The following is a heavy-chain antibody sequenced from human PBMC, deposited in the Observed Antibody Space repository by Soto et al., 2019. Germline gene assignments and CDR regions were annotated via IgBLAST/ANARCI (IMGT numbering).Heavy chain of an antibody. CDR3: AREAIAVPGTRGGYDF. CDR1: GYMYTSNG. D-gene: IGHD6-19*01. CDR2: MSAYNGNT. Sequence: QVQLVQSGAEVKKPGASVKVSCRASGYMYTSNGIAWVRQAPGQGREWMGLMSAYNGNTNYAAKFQGRVTMTTDTSTTTAYMELRSLKSDDTAMYYCAREAIAVPGTRGGYDFWGQGTLVTVSS. J-gene: IGHJ4*02. V-gene: IGHV1-18*04.